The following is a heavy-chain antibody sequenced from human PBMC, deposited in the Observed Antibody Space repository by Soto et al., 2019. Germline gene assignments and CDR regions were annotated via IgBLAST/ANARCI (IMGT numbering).Heavy chain of an antibody. CDR1: GYTFTSYG. Sequence: SVKVSCKASGYTFTSYGISWVRQAPGQGLEWMGRIIPILGTANYAQKFQGRVTITADESTSTAYMELSSLRSEDTAVYYCATGWITGTTPQRGWGQGTMVTVSS. D-gene: IGHD1-7*01. CDR2: IIPILGTA. CDR3: ATGWITGTTPQRG. J-gene: IGHJ3*01. V-gene: IGHV1-69*11.